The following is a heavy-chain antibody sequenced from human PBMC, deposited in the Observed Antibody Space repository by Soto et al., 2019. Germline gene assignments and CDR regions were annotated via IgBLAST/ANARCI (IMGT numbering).Heavy chain of an antibody. Sequence: QVQLVQSGVEVKKPGASVKVSCKASGYTFTTYGISWVRQAPEQGLEWMGWISPYDGDTNYADTLQGRVTLTTDTSTTTAYMELSSLRSHDTAMYYCARDHGGSYQADSFDPWGQGTLVIVSS. V-gene: IGHV1-18*01. CDR3: ARDHGGSYQADSFDP. D-gene: IGHD1-26*01. CDR1: GYTFTTYG. J-gene: IGHJ5*02. CDR2: ISPYDGDT.